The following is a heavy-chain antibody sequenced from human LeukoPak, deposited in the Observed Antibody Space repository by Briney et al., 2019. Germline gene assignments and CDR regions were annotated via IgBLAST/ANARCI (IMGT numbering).Heavy chain of an antibody. CDR2: ISAYNGNT. D-gene: IGHD6-13*01. CDR3: ARGVATIAAAGLDY. V-gene: IGHV1-18*01. J-gene: IGHJ4*02. Sequence: GASVKVSCKASGYTFTSYGISWVRQAAGQGPEWIGWISAYNGNTNYAQKLQGRVTMTTDTSTSTAYMELRSLRSDDTAVYYCARGVATIAAAGLDYWGQGTLVTVSS. CDR1: GYTFTSYG.